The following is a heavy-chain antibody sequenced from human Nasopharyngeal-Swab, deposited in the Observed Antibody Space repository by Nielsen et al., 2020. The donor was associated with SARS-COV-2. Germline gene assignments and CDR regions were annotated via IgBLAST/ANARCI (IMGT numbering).Heavy chain of an antibody. J-gene: IGHJ6*03. V-gene: IGHV4-38-2*01. CDR3: ARGCVVVVPAASPLPYYYYYMDV. Sequence: SETLSLTCAVSGYSISSGYYWGWIRQPPGKGLEWIGSIYHSGSTYYNPSLKSRVTISVDTSKNQFSLKLSSVTAADTAVYYCARGCVVVVPAASPLPYYYYYMDVWGKGTTVTVSS. CDR1: GYSISSGYY. CDR2: IYHSGST. D-gene: IGHD2-2*01.